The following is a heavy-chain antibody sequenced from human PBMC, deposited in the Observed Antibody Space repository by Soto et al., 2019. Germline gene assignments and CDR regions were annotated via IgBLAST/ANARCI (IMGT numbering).Heavy chain of an antibody. Sequence: SETLSLTCTVSGGSISSYYWSWIRQPPGKGLEWIGYIYYSGSTNYNPSLKSRVTISVDTSKNQFSLKLSSVTAADTAVYYCAGSVVVVAATQFQHWGQGTLVTVSS. CDR3: AGSVVVVAATQFQH. CDR1: GGSISSYY. CDR2: IYYSGST. J-gene: IGHJ1*01. V-gene: IGHV4-59*01. D-gene: IGHD2-15*01.